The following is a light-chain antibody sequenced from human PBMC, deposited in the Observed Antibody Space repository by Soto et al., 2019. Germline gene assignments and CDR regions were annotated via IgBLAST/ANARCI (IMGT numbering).Light chain of an antibody. CDR3: QQYGSSPRT. CDR1: QSVSSNY. J-gene: IGKJ1*01. Sequence: EIALTQSPGTLSLSPGERATLSCRASQSVSSNYLAWHQQKPGQAPRLLIYGASSRATGIPDRFSGSGSGTDFTFTISRLEPEDFAIYYCQQYGSSPRTFGQGTKVEI. V-gene: IGKV3-20*01. CDR2: GAS.